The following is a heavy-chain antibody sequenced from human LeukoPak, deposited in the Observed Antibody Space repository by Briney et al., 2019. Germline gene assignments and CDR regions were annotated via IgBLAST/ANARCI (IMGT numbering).Heavy chain of an antibody. CDR3: AAERISSGSSIDY. CDR1: GYTFTGYY. D-gene: IGHD6-19*01. Sequence: ASVKVSCKASGYTFTGYYMHWVRQAPGQGLEWMGWINPNSGGTNYAQKFQGRVTMTRDTSISTAYMELSSLRSEDTAVYYCAAERISSGSSIDYWGQGTLVTVSS. V-gene: IGHV1-2*02. CDR2: INPNSGGT. J-gene: IGHJ4*02.